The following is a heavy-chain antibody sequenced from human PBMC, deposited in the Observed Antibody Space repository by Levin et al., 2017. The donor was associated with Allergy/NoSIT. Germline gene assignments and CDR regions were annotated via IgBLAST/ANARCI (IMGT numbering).Heavy chain of an antibody. CDR1: GFTFSRYG. Sequence: HSGGSLRLSCAVSGFTFSRYGMHWVRQAPGKGLEWVAVISDDDGNNKYYADSVKGRFIISRDNSKNTLYLQMNSLRAEDTAVYYCAKFPGYDDSILYWGQGTLVTVSS. V-gene: IGHV3-30*18. D-gene: IGHD5-12*01. CDR2: ISDDDGNNK. CDR3: AKFPGYDDSILY. J-gene: IGHJ4*02.